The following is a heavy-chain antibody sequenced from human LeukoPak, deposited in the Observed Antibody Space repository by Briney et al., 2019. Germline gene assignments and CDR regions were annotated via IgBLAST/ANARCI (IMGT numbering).Heavy chain of an antibody. CDR2: ISAYNGNT. D-gene: IGHD2-2*01. CDR1: GYTFTSYG. J-gene: IGHJ6*02. CDR3: ARDMGYCSSTSCYPVLYYYGMDV. Sequence: ASVKVSCKASGYTFTSYGISWVRQAPGQGLEWMGWISAYNGNTNYAQKLQGRVTMTTDTSTSTAYMELRSLRSDDTAVYYRARDMGYCSSTSCYPVLYYYGMDVWGQGTTVTVSS. V-gene: IGHV1-18*01.